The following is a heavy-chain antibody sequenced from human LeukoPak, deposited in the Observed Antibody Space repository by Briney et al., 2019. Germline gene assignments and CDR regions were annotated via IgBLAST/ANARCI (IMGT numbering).Heavy chain of an antibody. D-gene: IGHD3-22*01. J-gene: IGHJ4*02. CDR2: FYPSGTT. CDR1: GFSVSSTY. CDR3: ARAIRYHDNSGYYFDY. V-gene: IGHV3-66*01. Sequence: GGSLRLSCAASGFSVSSTYMAWVRQPPGKGLEWVSVFYPSGTTHYADSVKGRFTVSRHDSKNTLYLQMNSLRAEDTAVYYCARAIRYHDNSGYYFDYWGQGTLVTVSS.